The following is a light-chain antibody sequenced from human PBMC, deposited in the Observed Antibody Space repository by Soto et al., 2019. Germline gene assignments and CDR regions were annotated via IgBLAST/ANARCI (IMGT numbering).Light chain of an antibody. CDR2: DSS. CDR3: QQLNHYPYT. J-gene: IGKJ2*01. Sequence: DIQLTQSPSFLSASVEDRVTISCRASYDISSFLAWYQQEPGKPPKLLIYDSSTLQTGVPSRFTGSAAGRTFTLTISGPQFEDFATQFCQQLNHYPYTFGQGTKLEI. CDR1: YDISSF. V-gene: IGKV1-9*01.